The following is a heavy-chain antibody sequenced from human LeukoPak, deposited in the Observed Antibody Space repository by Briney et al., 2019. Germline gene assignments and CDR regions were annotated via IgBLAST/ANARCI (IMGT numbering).Heavy chain of an antibody. CDR3: ARSGYGDSSGYYYGSDY. J-gene: IGHJ4*02. D-gene: IGHD3-22*01. V-gene: IGHV3-30-3*01. CDR2: ISYDGSNK. Sequence: GSLRLSCAASGFTFSSYAMHWVRQAPGKGLEWVAVISYDGSNKYYADSVKGRFTISRDNSKNTLYLQMNSLRAEDTAVYYCARSGYGDSSGYYYGSDYWGQGTLVTVSS. CDR1: GFTFSSYA.